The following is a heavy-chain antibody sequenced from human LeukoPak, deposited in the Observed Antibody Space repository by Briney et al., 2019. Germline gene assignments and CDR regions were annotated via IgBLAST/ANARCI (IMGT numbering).Heavy chain of an antibody. D-gene: IGHD2-2*01. CDR1: GYTFTSYD. Sequence: WASVKVSCKASGYTFTSYDINWVRQATGQGLEWMGWMNPNSGNTGYAQKFQGRVTMTRNTSISTAYMKLSSLRSEDTAVYYCARGRDARAISYYYYYMDVWGKGTTVTVSS. J-gene: IGHJ6*03. CDR2: MNPNSGNT. CDR3: ARGRDARAISYYYYYMDV. V-gene: IGHV1-8*01.